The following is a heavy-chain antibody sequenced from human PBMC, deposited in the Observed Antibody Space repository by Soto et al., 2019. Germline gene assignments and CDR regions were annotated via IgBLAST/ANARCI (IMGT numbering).Heavy chain of an antibody. J-gene: IGHJ2*01. D-gene: IGHD4-17*01. CDR1: GGSISSSGHY. CDR2: IYYSGST. Sequence: QLQLHESGPGLVKPSETLSLTCTVSGGSISSSGHYWGWIRQPPGKGLEWIESIYYSGSTYYNPSLKSRVTISVDTSNNQFSLKLSSVTAADTALYYCARQTVTTRHFDLWGRGTLVTVSS. CDR3: ARQTVTTRHFDL. V-gene: IGHV4-39*01.